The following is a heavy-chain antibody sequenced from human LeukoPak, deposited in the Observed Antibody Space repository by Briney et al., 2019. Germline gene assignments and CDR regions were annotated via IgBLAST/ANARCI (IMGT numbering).Heavy chain of an antibody. J-gene: IGHJ4*02. CDR1: GYSISSGYY. V-gene: IGHV4-38-2*02. CDR2: IYYSGST. D-gene: IGHD3-22*01. CDR3: ARERLGYYDRSGLDY. Sequence: SETLSLTCAVSGYSISSGYYWGWIRQPPGKGLEWIGYIYYSGSTNYNPSLKSRVTTSVDTSKNQFSLKLSSVTAADTAVYYCARERLGYYDRSGLDYWGQGTLVTVSS.